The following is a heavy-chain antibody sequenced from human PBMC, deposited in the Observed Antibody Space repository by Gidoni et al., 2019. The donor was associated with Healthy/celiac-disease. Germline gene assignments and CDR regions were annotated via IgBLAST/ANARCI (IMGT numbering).Heavy chain of an antibody. J-gene: IGHJ5*02. CDR3: ARGRLVFTFANWFDP. Sequence: QVQLQQWGAGLLKPSETLSLTCAVYGGSFSGYYWSWIRQPPGKGLEWIGEINHSGSTNYNPSLKSRVTISVDTSKNQFSLKLSSGTAADTAVYYCARGRLVFTFANWFDPWGQGTLVTVSS. CDR1: GGSFSGYY. CDR2: INHSGST. V-gene: IGHV4-34*01.